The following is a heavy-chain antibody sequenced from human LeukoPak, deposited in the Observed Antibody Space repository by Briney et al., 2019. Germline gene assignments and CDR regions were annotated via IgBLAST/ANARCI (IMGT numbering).Heavy chain of an antibody. CDR3: ARDLRYCSGGSCYNGWFDP. V-gene: IGHV4-59*01. Sequence: SETLSLTCTVSGGSISSYYWSWIRQPPGKGLEWIGYIYYSGSTNYNPSLKSRVTISVDTSKNQFSLKLSSVTAADTAVYYCARDLRYCSGGSCYNGWFDPWGQGTLVTVPS. J-gene: IGHJ5*02. CDR1: GGSISSYY. CDR2: IYYSGST. D-gene: IGHD2-15*01.